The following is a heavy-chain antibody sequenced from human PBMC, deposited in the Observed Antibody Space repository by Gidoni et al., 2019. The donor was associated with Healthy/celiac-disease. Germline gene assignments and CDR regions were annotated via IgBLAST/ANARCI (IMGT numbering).Heavy chain of an antibody. CDR3: AREILNFDY. CDR1: GFTFRSYG. D-gene: IGHD2-8*02. J-gene: IGHJ4*02. Sequence: QVQLVASGGCVVQPGRSLRLSCAASGFTFRSYGMHWVRQAPGKGLEWVAVIWYDGSNKDYADSVKGRFTISRDNSKNTLYLQMNSLRAEDTAVYYCAREILNFDYWGQGTLVTVSS. CDR2: IWYDGSNK. V-gene: IGHV3-33*01.